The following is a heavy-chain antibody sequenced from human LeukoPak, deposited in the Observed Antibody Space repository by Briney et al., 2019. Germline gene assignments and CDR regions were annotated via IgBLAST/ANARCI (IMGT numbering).Heavy chain of an antibody. CDR1: GGSISSYY. CDR2: IYYSGST. Sequence: SETLSLTCTVSGGSISSYYWSWIRQPPGKGLEWIGYIYYSGSTNYNPSLKSRFTISVDTSKNQLSLKLSSVTAADTAVYYCARGKYCSSTSCFYYYYYMDVWGKGTTVTVSS. V-gene: IGHV4-59*01. D-gene: IGHD2-2*01. J-gene: IGHJ6*03. CDR3: ARGKYCSSTSCFYYYYYMDV.